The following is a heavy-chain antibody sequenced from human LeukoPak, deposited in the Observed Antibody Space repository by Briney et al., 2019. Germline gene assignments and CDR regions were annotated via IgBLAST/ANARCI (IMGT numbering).Heavy chain of an antibody. CDR3: AKDPRGSYSRDYYYYMDV. Sequence: PGGSLRLSCAASGFTFSSYGMHWVRQAPGKGLEWVAVIWYDGSNKYYADSVRGRFTISRDNSKNTLYLQMNSLRAEDAAVYYCAKDPRGSYSRDYYYYMDVWGKGTTVNFSS. J-gene: IGHJ6*03. V-gene: IGHV3-33*06. CDR1: GFTFSSYG. CDR2: IWYDGSNK. D-gene: IGHD1-26*01.